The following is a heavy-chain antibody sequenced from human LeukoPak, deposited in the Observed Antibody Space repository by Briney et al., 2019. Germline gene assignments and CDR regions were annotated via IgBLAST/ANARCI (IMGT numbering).Heavy chain of an antibody. CDR3: ARRSDSGSDDGEDYFDY. D-gene: IGHD1-26*01. J-gene: IGHJ4*02. V-gene: IGHV4-39*01. CDR1: GGSINSGTFY. Sequence: SETLSLTCTVSGGSINSGTFYWGWIRQPPGKGLEWIGSMYYDGSSYYNPTLKSRVTTSVDTSKNQFSLKLTSVTAADTAVYFCARRSDSGSDDGEDYFDYWGQGTLVTVSS. CDR2: MYYDGSS.